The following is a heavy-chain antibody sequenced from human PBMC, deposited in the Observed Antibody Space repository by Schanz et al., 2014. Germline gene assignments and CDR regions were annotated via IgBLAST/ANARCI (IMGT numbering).Heavy chain of an antibody. Sequence: EVQLVESGGGLVQPGGSLRLSCATSGFTFSTYAMSWVRQAPGKGLEWVSTITSNGGGTYYADSVKGRFTISRDNAKNSLYLQMNSLTADDTAVYYCARDKGGYYPFDYWGRGTRVTVS. CDR3: ARDKGGYYPFDY. V-gene: IGHV3-23*04. CDR2: ITSNGGGT. D-gene: IGHD3-3*01. J-gene: IGHJ4*02. CDR1: GFTFSTYA.